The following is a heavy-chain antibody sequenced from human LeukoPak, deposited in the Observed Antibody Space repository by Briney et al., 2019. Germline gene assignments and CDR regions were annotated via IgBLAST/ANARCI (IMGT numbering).Heavy chain of an antibody. J-gene: IGHJ5*02. Sequence: SETLSLTCTFSGGSISSGSYYWSWIRQPAGKGLEWLWRIYTSGSTNYNPSLKSRVTIPVDPSKNQFSLKLSSVTAADTAVYYCARDLIAVAGTFWFDPWGQGTLVTVSS. CDR2: IYTSGST. CDR3: ARDLIAVAGTFWFDP. CDR1: GGSISSGSYY. V-gene: IGHV4-61*02. D-gene: IGHD6-19*01.